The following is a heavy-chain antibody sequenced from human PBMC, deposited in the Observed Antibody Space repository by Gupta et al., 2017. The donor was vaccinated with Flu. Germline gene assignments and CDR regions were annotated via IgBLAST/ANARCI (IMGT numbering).Heavy chain of an antibody. CDR2: ISSSSSSI. CDR3: TRDLGALRGTNGFDS. J-gene: IGHJ4*02. V-gene: IGHV3-21*01. CDR1: GFTFSSYS. D-gene: IGHD2-8*01. Sequence: EVQLVESGGGLVKPGGSLRLSCAASGFTFSSYSVNWVRQAPGKGLEWVSVISSSSSSIYYADSVKGRFTVSRDNAKNSLYLQMNSLRAEDTAVYYCTRDLGALRGTNGFDSWGQGTLVTVSS.